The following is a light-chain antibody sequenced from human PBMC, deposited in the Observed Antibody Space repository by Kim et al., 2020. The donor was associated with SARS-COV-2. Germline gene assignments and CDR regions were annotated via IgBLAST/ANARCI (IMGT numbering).Light chain of an antibody. Sequence: GQPVTVTCTGPSNDFGGYTYVSWYQQRPGKAPHLMIYEVGKRPSGVPDRFSGSKAGNTASLTVSGLQAEDEADYYCSSYAGSNNLVFGGGTQLTVL. CDR2: EVG. CDR1: SNDFGGYTY. J-gene: IGLJ2*01. V-gene: IGLV2-8*01. CDR3: SSYAGSNNLV.